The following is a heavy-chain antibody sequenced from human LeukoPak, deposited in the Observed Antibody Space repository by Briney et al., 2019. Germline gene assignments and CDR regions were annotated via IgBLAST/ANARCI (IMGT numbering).Heavy chain of an antibody. CDR3: ARWGCSGGSCYRYGMDV. CDR2: ISSSSSYI. J-gene: IGHJ6*02. D-gene: IGHD2-15*01. V-gene: IGHV3-21*01. Sequence: GGSLRLSCAASGFTFSSYSMNWVRQAPGKGLEWVSSISSSSSYIYYADSVKGRFTISRDNAKNSLYLQMNSLRAEDTAVYYCARWGCSGGSCYRYGMDVWGQGTTVTVSS. CDR1: GFTFSSYS.